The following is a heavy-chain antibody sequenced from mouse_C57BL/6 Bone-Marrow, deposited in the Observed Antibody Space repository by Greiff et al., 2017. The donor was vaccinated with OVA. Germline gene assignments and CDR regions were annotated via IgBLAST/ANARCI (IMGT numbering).Heavy chain of an antibody. Sequence: VQLQQPGAELVRPGSSVKLSCKASGYTFTSYWMDWVKQRPGQGLEWIGNIYPSDSETHYNQKFKDKATLTVDKSSSTAYMQLSSLTSEDSAVYYCARLGEWYFDVWGTGTTVTVSS. V-gene: IGHV1-61*01. J-gene: IGHJ1*03. CDR2: IYPSDSET. CDR3: ARLGEWYFDV. CDR1: GYTFTSYW. D-gene: IGHD4-1*01.